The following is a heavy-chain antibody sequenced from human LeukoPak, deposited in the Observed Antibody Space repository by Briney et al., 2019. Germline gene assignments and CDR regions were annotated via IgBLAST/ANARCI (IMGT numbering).Heavy chain of an antibody. CDR3: AKGGGYSGYDGGVTNRYFDY. V-gene: IGHV3-23*01. CDR2: ISGSGGST. Sequence: TGGSLRLSCAASGFSFTNYAMSWVRQAPARGPEWVSAISGSGGSTYYADSVKGRFTISRDNSKNTLYLQMNSLRAEDTAVYYCAKGGGYSGYDGGVTNRYFDYWGQGTLVTVSS. D-gene: IGHD5-12*01. CDR1: GFSFTNYA. J-gene: IGHJ4*02.